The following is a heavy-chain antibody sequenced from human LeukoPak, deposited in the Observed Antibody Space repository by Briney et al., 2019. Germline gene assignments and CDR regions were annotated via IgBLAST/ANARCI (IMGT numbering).Heavy chain of an antibody. CDR1: GGSFSGYY. CDR2: INHSGST. V-gene: IGHV4-34*01. Sequence: PSETLSLTCAVYGGSFSGYYWSWIRQPPGKGLEWIGEINHSGSTNYNPSLKSRVTISVDTSKNQFSLKLSSVTAADTAVYYCARDNSSHDNWFDPWGQGTLVTVSS. J-gene: IGHJ5*02. D-gene: IGHD6-13*01. CDR3: ARDNSSHDNWFDP.